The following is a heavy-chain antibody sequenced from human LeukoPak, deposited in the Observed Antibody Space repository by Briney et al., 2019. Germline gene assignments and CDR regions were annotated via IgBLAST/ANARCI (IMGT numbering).Heavy chain of an antibody. CDR3: AAGTAADY. V-gene: IGHV3-11*03. CDR1: GIPFSDFH. Sequence: GGSLRLSCVVSGIPFSDFHMNWIRQAPGKGLEWISYVSSSSSYTDYAESVKGRFTISRDNAKSALYLEMSDLRVEDTAVYYCAAGTAADYWGQGTLVIVSS. D-gene: IGHD6-13*01. CDR2: VSSSSSYT. J-gene: IGHJ4*02.